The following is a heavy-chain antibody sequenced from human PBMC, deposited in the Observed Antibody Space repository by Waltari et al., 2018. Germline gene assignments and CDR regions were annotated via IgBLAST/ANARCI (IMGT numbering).Heavy chain of an antibody. Sequence: QVQLQESGTGLVKSSETLSLTCTVSGVSGSGYFWNWIRQAPGEGPEWIGYIRHTGDTKQNPSLKSRVTMSLDTSRNDFSLRLSSVTAADTAVYYCALWESGWGAFRFWGQGTLGTVSS. CDR1: GVSGSGYF. V-gene: IGHV4-59*08. CDR3: ALWESGWGAFRF. J-gene: IGHJ4*03. D-gene: IGHD6-19*01. CDR2: IRHTGDT.